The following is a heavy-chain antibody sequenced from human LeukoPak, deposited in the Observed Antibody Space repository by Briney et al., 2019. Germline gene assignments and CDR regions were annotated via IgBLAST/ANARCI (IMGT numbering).Heavy chain of an antibody. D-gene: IGHD2-2*01. CDR2: IYTSGST. V-gene: IGHV4-4*07. CDR1: GGSISSYY. Sequence: SETLSLTCTVSGGSISSYYWSWIRQPAGKGLEWIGRIYTSGSTNYNPSLKSRVTMSVDTSKNQFSLKLNSVTAADTAVYYCARGGIGGDIVLIPAAQFDYWGQGTLVTVSS. J-gene: IGHJ4*02. CDR3: ARGGIGGDIVLIPAAQFDY.